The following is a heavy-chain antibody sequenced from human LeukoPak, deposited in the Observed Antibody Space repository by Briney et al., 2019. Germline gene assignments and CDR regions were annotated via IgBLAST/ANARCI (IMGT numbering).Heavy chain of an antibody. CDR3: AKEGRSLQTY. CDR2: IASDGSST. D-gene: IGHD5-24*01. Sequence: QPGGSLRLSCAASGFTFSSYWMNWVRQAPGKGLVWVSRIASDGSSTTYADSVKGRFTISRDNAKNSLYLQMNSLRVEDTAVYYCAKEGRSLQTYWGQGTLVTVSS. J-gene: IGHJ4*02. CDR1: GFTFSSYW. V-gene: IGHV3-74*01.